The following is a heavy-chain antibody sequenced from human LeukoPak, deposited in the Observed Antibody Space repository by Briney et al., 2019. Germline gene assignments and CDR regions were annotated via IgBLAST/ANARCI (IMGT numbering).Heavy chain of an antibody. CDR1: GFTFSSYW. CDR3: ARGGLSSSFDY. V-gene: IGHV3-74*01. Sequence: PGGSLRLSCAASGFTFSSYWMHWVRQAPGKGLVWVSRISSDGSGTNYADSVKGRFTISRDNAKSGLYLQMNSLRAEDTAVYYCARGGLSSSFDYWGQGTLVTVSS. J-gene: IGHJ4*02. D-gene: IGHD6-13*01. CDR2: ISSDGSGT.